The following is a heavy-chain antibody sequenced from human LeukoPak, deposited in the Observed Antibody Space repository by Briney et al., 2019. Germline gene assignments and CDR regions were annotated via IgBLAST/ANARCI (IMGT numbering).Heavy chain of an antibody. D-gene: IGHD2-15*01. Sequence: GACLQTSCKASGCSFSSDWIAGGRPVPGKGGEGRGIIFPIDSETTYSPSFQGQVTISADKSISTAYLQWSSLKASDTAMYYCTRGCSGGSCSRDAMDVWGQGTMVTVSS. CDR2: IFPIDSET. CDR1: GCSFSSDW. CDR3: TRGCSGGSCSRDAMDV. V-gene: IGHV5-51*01. J-gene: IGHJ6*02.